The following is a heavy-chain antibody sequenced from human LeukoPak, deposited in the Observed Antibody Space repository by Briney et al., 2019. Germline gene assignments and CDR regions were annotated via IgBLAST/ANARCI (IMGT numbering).Heavy chain of an antibody. J-gene: IGHJ2*01. V-gene: IGHV4-59*08. CDR2: IYYSGST. CDR1: GGSISSYY. D-gene: IGHD3-22*01. Sequence: SETLSLTCTVSGGSISSYYWSWIRQPPGKGLEWIGYIYYSGSTNYNPSLKSRVTISVDTSENQFSLKLSSVTAADTAVYYCARQVDDRPLATWYFDLWGRGTLVTVSS. CDR3: ARQVDDRPLATWYFDL.